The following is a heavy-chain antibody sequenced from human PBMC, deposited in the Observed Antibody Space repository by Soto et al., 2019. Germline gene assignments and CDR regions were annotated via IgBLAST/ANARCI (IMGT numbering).Heavy chain of an antibody. CDR3: AHKLLYLVAMDV. CDR2: IYWNDDK. D-gene: IGHD3-9*01. J-gene: IGHJ6*02. V-gene: IGHV2-5*01. Sequence: GPTLVNPTQTLTLTCSFSGFSLTTGGVAVGWIRQPPGKALEWLALIYWNDDKRYSPSLKNRLTVTKDTSKNQVVLTLTNMDPVDTATYYCAHKLLYLVAMDVCVQVTTVTVSS. CDR1: GFSLTTGGVA.